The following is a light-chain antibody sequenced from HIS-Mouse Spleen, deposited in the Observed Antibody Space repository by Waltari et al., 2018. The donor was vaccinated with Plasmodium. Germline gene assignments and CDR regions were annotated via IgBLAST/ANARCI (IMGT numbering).Light chain of an antibody. CDR2: EGS. Sequence: QSALTQPASVSGSPGQSITISCTGTSSDVGSYNLVSWYQPHPGKAPKLMIYEGSKRPAGVLNRFSGSKSGNTASLTISGLQAEDEADYYCCSYAGSSTLVFGGGTKLTVL. J-gene: IGLJ2*01. CDR1: SSDVGSYNL. V-gene: IGLV2-23*01. CDR3: CSYAGSSTLV.